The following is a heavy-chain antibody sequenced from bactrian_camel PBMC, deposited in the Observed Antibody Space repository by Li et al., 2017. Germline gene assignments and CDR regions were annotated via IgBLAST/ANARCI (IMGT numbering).Heavy chain of an antibody. Sequence: VQLVESGGDLVRPGGSLTLSCATSGFVFNVEYMSWVRQAPGKERERVATINGLGVREYADSVKGRFTISKDNAKNTLFLQMNSLASEDTALYYCIPKIGWYGEYVDSEEFGYWGQGTQVTVS. CDR3: IPKIGWYGEYVDSEEFGY. J-gene: IGHJ6*01. CDR2: INGLGVR. D-gene: IGHD1*01. V-gene: IGHV3S67*01. CDR1: GFVFNVEY.